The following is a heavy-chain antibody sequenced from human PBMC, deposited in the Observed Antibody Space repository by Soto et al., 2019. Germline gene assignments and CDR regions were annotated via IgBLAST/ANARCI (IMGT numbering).Heavy chain of an antibody. CDR2: IIPIFGTA. J-gene: IGHJ2*01. CDR1: GYTFSSYA. CDR3: ARGGGGYGDYGAWYLDL. V-gene: IGHV1-69*01. D-gene: IGHD4-17*01. Sequence: QVQLVQSGAEVKKPGASVKVSCKASGYTFSSYAISWVRQAPGQGLEWMGGIIPIFGTANYAQKSQGRVTITADESTRTASMELSSLRSEDTAVYYCARGGGGYGDYGAWYLDLWGRGTLVTVSS.